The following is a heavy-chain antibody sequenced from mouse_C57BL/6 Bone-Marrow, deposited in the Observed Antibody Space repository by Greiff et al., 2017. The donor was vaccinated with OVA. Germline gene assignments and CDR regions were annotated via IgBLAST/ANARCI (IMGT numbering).Heavy chain of an antibody. J-gene: IGHJ2*01. Sequence: EVMLVESEGGLVQPGSSMKLSCTASGFTFSDYYMAWVRQVPEKGLEWVANINYDGSSTYYLDSLKSRFIISRDNAKNILYLQMSSLKSEDTATYYCARGPVITTAYYFDYWGQGTTLTVSS. D-gene: IGHD1-1*01. CDR1: GFTFSDYY. V-gene: IGHV5-16*01. CDR2: INYDGSST. CDR3: ARGPVITTAYYFDY.